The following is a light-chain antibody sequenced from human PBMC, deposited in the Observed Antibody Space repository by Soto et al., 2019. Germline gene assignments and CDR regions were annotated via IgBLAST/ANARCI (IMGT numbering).Light chain of an antibody. J-gene: IGKJ5*01. CDR2: GAS. V-gene: IGKV3D-20*02. CDR3: QQRNSWPPTFT. CDR1: QSVDNNY. Sequence: EIVLTQSPGSLSLSPGERATLSCRASQSVDNNYLAWYQQKPGQAPRLLIYGASTRATGIPNRFSGSGSGTDFTLTISRLEPEDFAVYYCQQRNSWPPTFTFGQGTRLEIK.